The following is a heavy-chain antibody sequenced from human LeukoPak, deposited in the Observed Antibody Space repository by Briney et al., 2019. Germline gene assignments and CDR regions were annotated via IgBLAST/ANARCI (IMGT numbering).Heavy chain of an antibody. CDR2: INSDGRST. J-gene: IGHJ4*02. CDR3: VRGADTGYSSDS. D-gene: IGHD3-9*01. Sequence: PGGSLRLSCVASGFTFSRYWMHWVRQAPGKGLVWVSRINSDGRSTNYADSVKGRFSISRDNAENTLYQQMNSLRVEDTAVYYCVRGADTGYSSDSWGQGTLVTGSS. CDR1: GFTFSRYW. V-gene: IGHV3-74*01.